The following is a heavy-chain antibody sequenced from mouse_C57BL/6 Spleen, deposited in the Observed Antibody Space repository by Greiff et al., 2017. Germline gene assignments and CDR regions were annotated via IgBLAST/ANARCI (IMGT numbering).Heavy chain of an antibody. CDR2: IRNKANGYTT. CDR1: GFTFTDYY. CDR3: ARYGISDVEDIDY. J-gene: IGHJ2*01. Sequence: DVQLVESGGGLVQPGGSLSLSCAASGFTFTDYYMSWVRQPPGKALEWLGFIRNKANGYTTEYSASVKGRFTISRDNSQSVLYLLMNALRAEDSATYYCARYGISDVEDIDYCGQGTTLTVSS. V-gene: IGHV7-3*01. D-gene: IGHD2-3*01.